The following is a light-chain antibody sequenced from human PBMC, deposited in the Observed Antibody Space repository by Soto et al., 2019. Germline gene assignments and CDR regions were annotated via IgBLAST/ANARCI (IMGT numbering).Light chain of an antibody. Sequence: EIVMTQSPATLSVSPGERATLSCRASQSVSSNLAWYQQKPGQTPKLLIYVASTRATGIPARFSGSGSGTEFTLPISSLQSEDFAVYYCPQYNVWPLTFGGGTKVEFK. CDR2: VAS. CDR1: QSVSSN. CDR3: PQYNVWPLT. J-gene: IGKJ4*01. V-gene: IGKV3-15*01.